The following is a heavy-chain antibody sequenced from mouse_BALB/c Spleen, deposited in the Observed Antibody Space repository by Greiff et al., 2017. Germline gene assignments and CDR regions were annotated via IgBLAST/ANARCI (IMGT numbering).Heavy chain of an antibody. D-gene: IGHD2-1*01. CDR3: ARQGNYDYAMDY. J-gene: IGHJ3*01. CDR2: ISSGGGST. CDR1: GFAFSSYD. V-gene: IGHV5-12-1*01. Sequence: EVMLVESGGGLVKPGGSLKLSCAASGFAFSSYDMSWVRQTPEKRLEWVAYISSGGGSTYYPDTVKGRFTISRDNAKNTLYLQMSSLKSEDTAMYYCARQGNYDYAMDYWGQGTLVTVSA.